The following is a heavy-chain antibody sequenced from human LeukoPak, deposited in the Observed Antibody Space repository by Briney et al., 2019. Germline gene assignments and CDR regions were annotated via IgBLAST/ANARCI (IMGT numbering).Heavy chain of an antibody. CDR1: GGSFSGYY. D-gene: IGHD6-13*01. Sequence: SETLSLTCAVYGGSFSGYYWSWIRQPPGEGLEWIGEINHSGSTNYNPSLKSRVTISVDTSKNQFSLSLSSETAADTAVYYCAREGGSSWYSRDFYYIDVWGKGTTVTVSS. CDR3: AREGGSSWYSRDFYYIDV. V-gene: IGHV4-34*01. CDR2: INHSGST. J-gene: IGHJ6*03.